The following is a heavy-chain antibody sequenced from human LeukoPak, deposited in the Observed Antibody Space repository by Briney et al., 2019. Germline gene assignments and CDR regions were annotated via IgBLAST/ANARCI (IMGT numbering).Heavy chain of an antibody. Sequence: SETLSLTCTVSGDSISGGDCYWSWIRQPPGKGLGWIGYIFSGNTYYNPSLQSRLSLSVDTSKNQFSLRLSSVTAADTALYFCAGVHRVAGLDYWGQGTLVTVSS. CDR2: IFSGNT. CDR1: GDSISGGDCY. V-gene: IGHV4-30-4*01. J-gene: IGHJ4*02. D-gene: IGHD6-19*01. CDR3: AGVHRVAGLDY.